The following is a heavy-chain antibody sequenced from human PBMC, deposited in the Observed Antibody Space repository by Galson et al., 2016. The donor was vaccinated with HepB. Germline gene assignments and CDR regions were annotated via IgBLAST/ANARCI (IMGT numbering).Heavy chain of an antibody. D-gene: IGHD5-24*01. CDR2: IDSSSTYI. V-gene: IGHV3-21*01. CDR3: ARTYRKRATIFSYYYGMDV. CDR1: GFPFSSYT. Sequence: SLRLSCAASGFPFSSYTLTWVRQAPGKGLEWVSSIDSSSTYISYADSVKGRFTISRDNAKNSLYLQMDSLRDDDTAIYYCARTYRKRATIFSYYYGMDVWGQGATVTVSS. J-gene: IGHJ6*02.